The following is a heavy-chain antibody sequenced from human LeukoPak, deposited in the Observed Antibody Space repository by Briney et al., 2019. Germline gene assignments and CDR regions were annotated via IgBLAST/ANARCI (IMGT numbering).Heavy chain of an antibody. CDR1: GGSISSTSYY. V-gene: IGHV4-39*02. J-gene: IGHJ3*02. CDR3: ARDRRVCSSTSCPSSAFDI. D-gene: IGHD2-2*01. Sequence: SETLSLTCTVSGGSISSTSYYWGWIRQPPGKGLEWIGTIFYSGSTYYNPSLKSRVTMSVDTSQNQFSLKLSSVTAADTAVYYCARDRRVCSSTSCPSSAFDIWGQGTMVTVSS. CDR2: IFYSGST.